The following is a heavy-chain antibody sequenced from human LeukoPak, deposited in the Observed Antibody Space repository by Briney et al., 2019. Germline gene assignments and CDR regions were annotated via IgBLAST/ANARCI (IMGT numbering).Heavy chain of an antibody. V-gene: IGHV1-2*02. Sequence: ASVKVSCKASGYTFTGYYMHWVRQAPGQGLEWMGWINPNSGGTNYAQKFQGRVTMTRDTSISTAYMELSRLRSDDTAVYYCARSALGPEWELYFDYWGQGTLVTVSS. J-gene: IGHJ4*02. CDR3: ARSALGPEWELYFDY. D-gene: IGHD1-26*01. CDR1: GYTFTGYY. CDR2: INPNSGGT.